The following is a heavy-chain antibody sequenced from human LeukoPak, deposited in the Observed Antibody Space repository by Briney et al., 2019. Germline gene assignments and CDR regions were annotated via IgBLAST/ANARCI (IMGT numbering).Heavy chain of an antibody. CDR1: GYTFTSYG. J-gene: IGHJ4*02. CDR3: ARDLGDYGEAGGY. V-gene: IGHV1-18*01. Sequence: ASVKVSCKASGYTFTSYGISWVRQAPGQGLEWMGWISAYNGNTNYAQKLQGRVTMTTDTSTSTACMELRSLRSDDTAVYYCARDLGDYGEAGGYWGQGTLVTVSS. CDR2: ISAYNGNT. D-gene: IGHD4-17*01.